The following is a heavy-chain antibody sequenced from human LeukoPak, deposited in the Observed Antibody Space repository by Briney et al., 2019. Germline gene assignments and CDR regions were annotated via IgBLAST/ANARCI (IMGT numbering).Heavy chain of an antibody. J-gene: IGHJ5*02. D-gene: IGHD6-13*01. V-gene: IGHV5-51*01. CDR1: GYNFSNYW. CDR2: IFPYDSDT. CDR3: ARHEDPISSWYES. Sequence: GESLKISCKGSGYNFSNYWIGWVRHLPGRGLEWMGTIFPYDSDTRYSPSFRGQVTMSADRSINTAYLHWRSLKASDTAMYYCARHEDPISSWYESWGQGTLVTVSS.